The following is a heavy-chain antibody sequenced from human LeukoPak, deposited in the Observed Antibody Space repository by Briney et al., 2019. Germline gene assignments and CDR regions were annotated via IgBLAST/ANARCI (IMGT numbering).Heavy chain of an antibody. CDR3: ARGAGVVVYAFDI. D-gene: IGHD3-22*01. Sequence: GGSLRLSCAASGFTVSSNYMSWVRQAPGKGLEWVSVIYSGGSTYYAGSVKGRFTTSRHNSKNTLYLQMNSLRAEDTAVYYCARGAGVVVYAFDIWGQGTMVTVSS. CDR1: GFTVSSNY. J-gene: IGHJ3*02. CDR2: IYSGGST. V-gene: IGHV3-53*04.